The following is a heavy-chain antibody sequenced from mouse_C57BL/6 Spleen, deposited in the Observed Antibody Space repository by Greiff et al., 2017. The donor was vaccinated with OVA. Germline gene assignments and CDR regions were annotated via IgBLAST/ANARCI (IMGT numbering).Heavy chain of an antibody. D-gene: IGHD2-4*01. Sequence: VKLQQSGAELVKPGASVKISCKASGYAFSSYWMNWVKQRPGKGLEWIGQIYPGDGDTNYNGKFKGKATLTADKSSSTAYMQLSSLTSEDSAVYFCAAHSPYDYDDVWGTGTTVTVSS. V-gene: IGHV1-80*01. J-gene: IGHJ1*03. CDR1: GYAFSSYW. CDR3: AAHSPYDYDDV. CDR2: IYPGDGDT.